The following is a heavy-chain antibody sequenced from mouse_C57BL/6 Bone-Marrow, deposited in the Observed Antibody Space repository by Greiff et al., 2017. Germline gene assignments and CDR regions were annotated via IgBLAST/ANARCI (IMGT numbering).Heavy chain of an antibody. V-gene: IGHV1-82*01. CDR2: IYPGDGDT. CDR1: GYAFSSSW. D-gene: IGHD2-3*01. CDR3: ARDGVYDGYCPYAMDY. J-gene: IGHJ4*01. Sequence: QVQLQQSGPELVKPGASVKISCKASGYAFSSSWMNWVKQRPGKGLEWIGRIYPGDGDTNYNGKFKGKATLTADKSSSTAYMQLSSLTSVDSAVYFCARDGVYDGYCPYAMDYWGQGTSVTVSS.